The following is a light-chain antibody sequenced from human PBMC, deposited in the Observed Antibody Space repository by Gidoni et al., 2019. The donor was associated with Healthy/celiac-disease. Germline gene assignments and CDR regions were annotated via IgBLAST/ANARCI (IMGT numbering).Light chain of an antibody. V-gene: IGLV1-40*01. CDR2: GNS. CDR3: QSYDSSLSGLYV. Sequence: QSVLTPPPSVSGAPVQRVTISCTGSSSNIGAGYDVHWYQQLPGTAPKLLIYGNSNRPSGVPDRFSGSKSGTSASLAITGLQAEDEADYYCQSYDSSLSGLYVFGTGTKVTVL. CDR1: SSNIGAGYD. J-gene: IGLJ1*01.